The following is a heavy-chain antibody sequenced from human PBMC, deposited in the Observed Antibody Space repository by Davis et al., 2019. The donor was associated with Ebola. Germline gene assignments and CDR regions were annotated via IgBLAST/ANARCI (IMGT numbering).Heavy chain of an antibody. Sequence: ESLKLSRAASGFTFSRYSMNWVRQAPGKGLEWVSSISSSSSYIYYADSVKGRFTISRDNSKNTLYLQMNSLRAEDTAVYYCARWSWELLFDYWGQGTLVTVSS. V-gene: IGHV3-21*01. CDR2: ISSSSSYI. CDR1: GFTFSRYS. CDR3: ARWSWELLFDY. D-gene: IGHD1-26*01. J-gene: IGHJ4*02.